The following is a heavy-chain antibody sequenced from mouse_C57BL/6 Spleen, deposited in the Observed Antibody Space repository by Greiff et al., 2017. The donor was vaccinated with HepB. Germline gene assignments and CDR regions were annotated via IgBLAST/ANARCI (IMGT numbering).Heavy chain of an antibody. V-gene: IGHV1-26*01. CDR1: GYTFTDYY. D-gene: IGHD1-1*01. J-gene: IGHJ1*03. CDR2: INPNNGGT. Sequence: EVQLQQSGPELVKPGASVKISCKASGYTFTDYYMNWVKQSHGKSLEWIGDINPNNGGTSYNQKFKGKATLTVEKSSSTAYMELRSLTSEDSAVYYCARRVYYYGSSNWYFDVWGTGTTVTVSS. CDR3: ARRVYYYGSSNWYFDV.